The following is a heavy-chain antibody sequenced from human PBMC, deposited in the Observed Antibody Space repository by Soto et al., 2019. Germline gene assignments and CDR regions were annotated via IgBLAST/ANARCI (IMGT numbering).Heavy chain of an antibody. V-gene: IGHV1-69*13. CDR3: ARDQSGRSPYYYYGMDV. Sequence: RASVKVSCKASGGTFSSYAISWVRQAPGQGLEWMGGIIPIFGTANYAQKFQGRVTITADESTSTAYMELSSLRSEDTAVYYCARDQSGRSPYYYYGMDVWGRGXTVTVYS. CDR2: IIPIFGTA. CDR1: GGTFSSYA. D-gene: IGHD2-15*01. J-gene: IGHJ6*02.